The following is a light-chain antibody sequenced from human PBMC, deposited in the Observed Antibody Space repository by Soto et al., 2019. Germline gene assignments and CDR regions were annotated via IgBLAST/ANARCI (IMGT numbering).Light chain of an antibody. V-gene: IGKV1-5*01. J-gene: IGKJ1*01. CDR3: QQYNSYSPWT. Sequence: DIPMTQSPSTLSASVGERVTLTCLASQSISSWLAWYQQKPGKAPKLLIYDASSLESGVPSRFSGSGSGTEFTLTISSLQPDDFATYYCQQYNSYSPWTFGQGTKVDIK. CDR2: DAS. CDR1: QSISSW.